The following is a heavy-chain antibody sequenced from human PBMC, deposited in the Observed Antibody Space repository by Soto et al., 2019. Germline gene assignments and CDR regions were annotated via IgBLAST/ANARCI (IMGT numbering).Heavy chain of an antibody. CDR2: INHSGST. CDR1: GGSFSGYY. J-gene: IGHJ6*02. V-gene: IGHV4-34*01. CDR3: ARDVRFGEPYRRTHYYYYGMDV. D-gene: IGHD3-10*01. Sequence: SETLSLTCAVYGGSFSGYYWSWIRQPPGKGLEWIGEINHSGSTNYNPSLKSRVTISVDTSKNQFSLKLSSVTAADTAVYYCARDVRFGEPYRRTHYYYYGMDVWGQGTTVTVSS.